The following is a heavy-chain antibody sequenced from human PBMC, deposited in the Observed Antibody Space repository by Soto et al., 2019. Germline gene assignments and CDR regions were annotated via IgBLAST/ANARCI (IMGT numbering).Heavy chain of an antibody. CDR1: GGSISSSSYY. V-gene: IGHV4-39*01. D-gene: IGHD5-12*01. Sequence: SETLSLTCTVSGGSISSSSYYWGWIRQPPGKGLEWIGSIYYSGSTYYNPSLKSRVTISVDTSKNQFSLKLSSVTAADTAVYYCAGHGRDGYNLRRAENDYWGQGTLVTVSS. CDR3: AGHGRDGYNLRRAENDY. J-gene: IGHJ4*02. CDR2: IYYSGST.